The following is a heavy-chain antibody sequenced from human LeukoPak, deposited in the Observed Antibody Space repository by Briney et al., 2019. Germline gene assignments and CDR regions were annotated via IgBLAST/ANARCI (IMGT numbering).Heavy chain of an antibody. J-gene: IGHJ6*03. CDR3: ARVGMITFGGVIVGTYYYYYYMDV. CDR1: GLTFSSHA. CDR2: INWNGGST. D-gene: IGHD3-16*02. Sequence: GGSLRLSCAASGLTFSSHAMGWVRQAPGKGLEWVSGINWNGGSTGYADSVKGRFTISRDNAKNSLYLQMNSLRAEDTALYHCARVGMITFGGVIVGTYYYYYYMDVWGKGTTVTVSS. V-gene: IGHV3-20*01.